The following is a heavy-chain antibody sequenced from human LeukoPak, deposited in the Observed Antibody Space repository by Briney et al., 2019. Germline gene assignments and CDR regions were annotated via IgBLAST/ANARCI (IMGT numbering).Heavy chain of an antibody. CDR1: GGTFSSYA. D-gene: IGHD6-19*01. CDR2: IIPILGIA. CDR3: ARDSSGWYSDGEKGPNWFDP. J-gene: IGHJ5*02. Sequence: GASVKVSCKASGGTFSSYAISWVRQAPGQGLEWMGGIIPILGIANYAQKFQGRVTITADKSTSTAYMELSSLRSEDTAVYYCARDSSGWYSDGEKGPNWFDPWGQGTLVTVSS. V-gene: IGHV1-69*10.